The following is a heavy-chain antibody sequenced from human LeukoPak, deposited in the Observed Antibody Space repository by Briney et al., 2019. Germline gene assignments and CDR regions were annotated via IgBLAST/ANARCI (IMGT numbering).Heavy chain of an antibody. CDR3: ARDRRNKGAIVVVPAAPTWFDP. J-gene: IGHJ5*02. CDR1: GGTFSSYA. Sequence: AASVKVSCKASGGTFSSYAISWVRQAPGQGLEWMGGIIPIVGTENYAQKFQGRVTITADESTSTAYMELSSLRSEDTAVYYCARDRRNKGAIVVVPAAPTWFDPWGQGTLVTVSS. D-gene: IGHD2-2*01. CDR2: IIPIVGTE. V-gene: IGHV1-69*13.